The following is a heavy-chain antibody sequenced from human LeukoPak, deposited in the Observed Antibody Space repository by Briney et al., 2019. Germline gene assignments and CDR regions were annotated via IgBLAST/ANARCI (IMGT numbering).Heavy chain of an antibody. Sequence: PGRSLRLSCAASGFTFGHYGMYWVRQAPGKGLEWVALISYDASNKYYADSVKGRFTISRDNSKNTLFLQMHSLRAEDTAVYYCAKESPLCSDGRCYDPHWFDPWGQGTLATVSS. D-gene: IGHD2-15*01. CDR3: AKESPLCSDGRCYDPHWFDP. CDR1: GFTFGHYG. V-gene: IGHV3-30*18. J-gene: IGHJ5*02. CDR2: ISYDASNK.